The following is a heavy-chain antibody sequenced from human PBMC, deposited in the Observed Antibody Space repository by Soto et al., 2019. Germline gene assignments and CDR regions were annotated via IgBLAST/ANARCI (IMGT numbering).Heavy chain of an antibody. CDR3: ARTGYIEQWLANFDY. CDR1: GGTFSSYA. Sequence: QVQLVQSGAEVKKPGSSVKVSCKASGGTFSSYAISWVRQAPGQGLEWMGGIIPIFGTANYAQKFQGRVTISADESTSTAYMELSSQRSADSAVYCCARTGYIEQWLANFDYWGQGTLVTVSS. D-gene: IGHD6-19*01. J-gene: IGHJ4*02. CDR2: IIPIFGTA. V-gene: IGHV1-69*12.